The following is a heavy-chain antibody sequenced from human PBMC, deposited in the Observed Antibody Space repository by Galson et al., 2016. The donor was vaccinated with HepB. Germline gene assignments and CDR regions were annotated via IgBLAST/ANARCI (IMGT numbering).Heavy chain of an antibody. D-gene: IGHD4-17*01. V-gene: IGHV3-30*04. Sequence: SLRLSCADSGFIFSTYAMHWVRQTPGKGLEWVATISDDGTNQYYVDSVKGRFTISRDNSKNTLYLQMNSLRPEDTAVYYCARADYGDYVAFFDCWGQGTLVTVSS. J-gene: IGHJ5*01. CDR3: ARADYGDYVAFFDC. CDR1: GFIFSTYA. CDR2: ISDDGTNQ.